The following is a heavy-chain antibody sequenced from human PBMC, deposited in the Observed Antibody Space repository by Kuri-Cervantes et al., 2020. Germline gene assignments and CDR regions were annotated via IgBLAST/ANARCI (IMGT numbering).Heavy chain of an antibody. CDR2: INPSGGST. V-gene: IGHV1-46*01. J-gene: IGHJ4*02. CDR1: GYTFTSYY. Sequence: ASVKVSCKASGYTFTSYYMHRVRQAPGQGLKWMGIINPSGGSTSYAQKFQGRVTMTRDTSTSTVYMELSSLRSEDTAVYYCARPDVDTASGFTGGRFDYWGQGTLVTVSS. D-gene: IGHD5-18*01. CDR3: ARPDVDTASGFTGGRFDY.